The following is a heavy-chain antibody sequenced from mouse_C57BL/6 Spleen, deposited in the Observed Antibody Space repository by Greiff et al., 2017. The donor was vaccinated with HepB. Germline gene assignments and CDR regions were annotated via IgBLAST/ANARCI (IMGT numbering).Heavy chain of an antibody. CDR3: ARGIDYYGSSSDWYFDV. V-gene: IGHV1-52*01. J-gene: IGHJ1*03. Sequence: VQLQQSGAELVRPGSSVKLSCKASGYTFTSYWMHWVKQRPIQGLEWIGNIDPSDSETHYNQKFKDKATLTVDKSSSTAYMQLSSLTSEDSAVYYCARGIDYYGSSSDWYFDVWGTGTTVTVSS. D-gene: IGHD1-1*01. CDR2: IDPSDSET. CDR1: GYTFTSYW.